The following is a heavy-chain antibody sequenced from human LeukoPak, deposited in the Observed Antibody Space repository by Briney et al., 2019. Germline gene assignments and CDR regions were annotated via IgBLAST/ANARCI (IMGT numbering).Heavy chain of an antibody. Sequence: GASVKVSCKASGYTFTGYYMHWVRHAPGQGLEWMGWINPNSGGTNYAQKFQGRVTMTTDTSTSTAYMELRSLRSDDTAVYYCARGPRAHYYYYMDVWGKGTTVTVSS. CDR1: GYTFTGYY. CDR3: ARGPRAHYYYYMDV. V-gene: IGHV1-2*02. CDR2: INPNSGGT. J-gene: IGHJ6*03.